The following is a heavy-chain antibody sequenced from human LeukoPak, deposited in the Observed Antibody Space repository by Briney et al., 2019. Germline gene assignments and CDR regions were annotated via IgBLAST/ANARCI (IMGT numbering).Heavy chain of an antibody. CDR2: IIPIFGTA. CDR3: ARGVGIGYDFWSGTRLYYFDY. V-gene: IGHV1-69*01. CDR1: GGTFSSYA. J-gene: IGHJ4*02. D-gene: IGHD3-3*01. Sequence: GSSVKVSCKASGGTFSSYAISWVRQAPGQGLEWMGGIIPIFGTANYAQKFQGRVTITADESTSTAYMELSSLRSEDTAVYYCARGVGIGYDFWSGTRLYYFDYWGQGTLVTVSS.